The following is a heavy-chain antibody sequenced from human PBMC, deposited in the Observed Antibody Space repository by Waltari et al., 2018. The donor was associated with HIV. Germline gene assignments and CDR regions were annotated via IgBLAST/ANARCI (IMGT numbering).Heavy chain of an antibody. Sequence: QVQLQQWGAGLLKPSETLSLTCAVYGGSFSGYYWSWIRQPPGKGLEWIGEINHSGSTNYNPSLKSRVTISVDTSKNQFSLKLSSVTAADTAVYYCASGSGSYWPEVIDYWGQGTLVTVSS. CDR1: GGSFSGYY. CDR3: ASGSGSYWPEVIDY. V-gene: IGHV4-34*01. J-gene: IGHJ4*02. CDR2: INHSGST. D-gene: IGHD1-26*01.